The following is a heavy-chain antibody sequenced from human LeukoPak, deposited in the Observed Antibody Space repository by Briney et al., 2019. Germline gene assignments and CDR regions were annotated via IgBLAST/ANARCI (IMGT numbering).Heavy chain of an antibody. CDR3: ARDSGLHNAFDI. CDR1: GYTFTGYY. Sequence: ASVKVSCKASGYTFTGYYMHWVRQAPGLGLEWMGWINPNSGGTNYAQKFQGRVTMTRDTSISTAYMELSRLRSDDTAVYYCARDSGLHNAFDIWGQGTMVTVSS. D-gene: IGHD5-18*01. CDR2: INPNSGGT. J-gene: IGHJ3*02. V-gene: IGHV1-2*02.